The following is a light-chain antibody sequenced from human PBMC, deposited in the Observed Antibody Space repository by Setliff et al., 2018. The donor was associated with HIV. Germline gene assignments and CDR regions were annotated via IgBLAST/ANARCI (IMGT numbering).Light chain of an antibody. Sequence: QSVLTQPRSVSGSPGRSVTISCTGTSSDVGGYNYVSWYQHNPGRAPRLIIFDVVKRPSGVPDRFSGSKSGNTASLTISGLQAEDEADYYCCSNTGSNTYVFGTGTKVTVL. CDR2: DVV. CDR1: SSDVGGYNY. J-gene: IGLJ1*01. CDR3: CSNTGSNTYV. V-gene: IGLV2-11*01.